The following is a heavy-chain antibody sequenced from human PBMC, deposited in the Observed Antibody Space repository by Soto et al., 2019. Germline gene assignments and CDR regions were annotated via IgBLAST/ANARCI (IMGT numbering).Heavy chain of an antibody. Sequence: QAQLVQSGAEVKKPGASVQVSCKTSGYTFNTYGISWVRQVPGQGPEWMGWISGYNGYTKYAQKFQGRVTMTTDTSTRTAYMDMRSLRSDDTAVYYCARPGTILGRNGMDVWGQGTTVIVSS. CDR1: GYTFNTYG. CDR2: ISGYNGYT. V-gene: IGHV1-18*04. D-gene: IGHD3-3*01. J-gene: IGHJ6*02. CDR3: ARPGTILGRNGMDV.